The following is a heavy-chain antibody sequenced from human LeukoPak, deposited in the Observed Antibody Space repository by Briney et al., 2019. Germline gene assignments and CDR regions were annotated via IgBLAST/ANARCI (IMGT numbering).Heavy chain of an antibody. Sequence: SETLSLTCTVSGGSISSYYWTWIRQPPGKGLELIGYIYYSGSTYYNPSLKSRVTISVDTSKNQFSLKLSSVTAADTAVYYCARVASSSWYYFDYWGQGTLVTVSS. CDR2: IYYSGST. D-gene: IGHD6-13*01. CDR1: GGSISSYY. V-gene: IGHV4-59*08. J-gene: IGHJ4*02. CDR3: ARVASSSWYYFDY.